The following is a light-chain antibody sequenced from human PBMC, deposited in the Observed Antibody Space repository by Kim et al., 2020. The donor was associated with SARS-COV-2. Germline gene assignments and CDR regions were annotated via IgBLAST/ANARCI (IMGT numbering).Light chain of an antibody. V-gene: IGKV3-20*01. CDR1: QSVSSSY. CDR2: GAF. Sequence: ENVLTQSPGTLSLSPGERATLSCRASQSVSSSYLAWYQQKPGQAPRLLIYGAFNRATGIPDRFSGSGSGTDFTLIISRLEPEDFTVYYCQQYGSSPITFGQGKRLEIK. CDR3: QQYGSSPIT. J-gene: IGKJ5*01.